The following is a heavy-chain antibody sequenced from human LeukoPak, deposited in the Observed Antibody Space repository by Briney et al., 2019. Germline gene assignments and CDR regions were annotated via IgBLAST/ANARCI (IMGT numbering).Heavy chain of an antibody. J-gene: IGHJ4*02. CDR1: GGSISSYY. Sequence: SETLSLTCTVSGGSISSYYWSWIRQPPGKGLEWIGYIYYSGSTNYNPSLKSRVNISVDTSKNQFSLKLSSVTAADTAVYYCASLYCSGGSCYFDYWGQGTLVTVSS. CDR2: IYYSGST. CDR3: ASLYCSGGSCYFDY. D-gene: IGHD2-15*01. V-gene: IGHV4-59*01.